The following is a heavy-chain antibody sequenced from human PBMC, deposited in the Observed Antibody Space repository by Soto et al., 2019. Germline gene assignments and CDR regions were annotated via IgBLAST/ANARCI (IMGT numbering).Heavy chain of an antibody. CDR2: ISYDGSNK. Sequence: PGGFLRLSCAASGFTFSSYGMHWVRQAPGKGLEWVAVISYDGSNKYCADSVKGRFTISRDNSKNTLYLQMNSLRAEDTAVYYCAKAMVVVTAISGGGGFDKWGQGTLVTVSS. J-gene: IGHJ3*02. V-gene: IGHV3-30*18. D-gene: IGHD2-21*02. CDR1: GFTFSSYG. CDR3: AKAMVVVTAISGGGGFDK.